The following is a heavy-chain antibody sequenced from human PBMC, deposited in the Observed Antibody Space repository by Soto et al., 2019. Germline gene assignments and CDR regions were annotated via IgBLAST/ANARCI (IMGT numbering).Heavy chain of an antibody. CDR2: IIPIFGTS. Sequence: SVKVSCKASGGTFSSYAISWVRQAPGQGLEWMGGIIPIFGTSNYAQKFQGRVTITADKSTSTAYMELSSLRSEDTAVYYCVGAPAGSFPQGLNYWGQGTLVTVSS. CDR3: VGAPAGSFPQGLNY. V-gene: IGHV1-69*06. J-gene: IGHJ4*02. CDR1: GGTFSSYA. D-gene: IGHD6-13*01.